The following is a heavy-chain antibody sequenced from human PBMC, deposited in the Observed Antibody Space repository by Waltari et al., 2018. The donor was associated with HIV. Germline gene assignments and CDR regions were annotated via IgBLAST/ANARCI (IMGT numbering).Heavy chain of an antibody. Sequence: EVQLVESGGGLVKPGGSLRLSCAASGFTFGNAWMTWVRQAPGKGLEWVGRIKSETDGGKTDYAAPVKGRFTISRDDSKNTLYLQMNSLKHEDTAVYYCTTDPPPYYYDTSGEGYWGQGTLVTVSS. CDR3: TTDPPPYYYDTSGEGY. J-gene: IGHJ4*02. CDR2: IKSETDGGKT. D-gene: IGHD3-22*01. V-gene: IGHV3-15*01. CDR1: GFTFGNAW.